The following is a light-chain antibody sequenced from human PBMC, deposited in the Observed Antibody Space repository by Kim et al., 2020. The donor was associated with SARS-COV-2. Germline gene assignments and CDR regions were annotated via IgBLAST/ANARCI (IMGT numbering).Light chain of an antibody. CDR1: QIIGTN. CDR2: GAS. CDR3: QQSDSTPRT. Sequence: ASIGDRVAITCRASQIIGTNLNWYQQKPGKAPNLLIYGASTLQSGVPPRFSGRGAGTDFTLTVSTLEPEDFGTYYCQQSDSTPRTFGQGTKVDIK. V-gene: IGKV1-39*01. J-gene: IGKJ1*01.